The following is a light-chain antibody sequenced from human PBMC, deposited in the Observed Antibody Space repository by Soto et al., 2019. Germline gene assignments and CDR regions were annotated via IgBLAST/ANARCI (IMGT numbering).Light chain of an antibody. V-gene: IGLV2-8*01. CDR2: EVS. J-gene: IGLJ1*01. CDR1: TIDVGGYNY. CDR3: TSYAGTNNPYV. Sequence: QSALTQPPSASGSPGQSVTISCTGTTIDVGGYNYVSWYQQHPGKAPRLMIYEVSKRPSGVPDRFSGSKSGNMASLTVSGLQAEDEADYYCTSYAGTNNPYVFGIGTKLTVL.